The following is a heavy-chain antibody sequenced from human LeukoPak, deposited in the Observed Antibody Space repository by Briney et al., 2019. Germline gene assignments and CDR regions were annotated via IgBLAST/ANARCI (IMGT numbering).Heavy chain of an antibody. CDR2: IHSSGST. J-gene: IGHJ4*02. CDR1: GGSISRYY. CDR3: AGNRYYFDY. V-gene: IGHV4-59*01. Sequence: SETLSLTCTGSGGSISRYYWSWIRQSPGKGLEWIGYIHSSGSTRYNPSLKSRVTISVDKSKNQFSLKLSSVTAADTAVYYCAGNRYYFDYWGQGTLVTVSS.